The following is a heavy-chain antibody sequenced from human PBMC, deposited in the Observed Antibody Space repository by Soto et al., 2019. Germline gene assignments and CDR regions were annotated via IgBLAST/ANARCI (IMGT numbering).Heavy chain of an antibody. Sequence: EVQLVESGGGLVKPGGSLRLSCAASGFTFSSYSMNWVHQAPGKGLEWVSSISSSSSYIYYADSVKGRFTISRDNAKNSLYLQMNSLRAEDTAVYYCARDPSSTADIVVVPAADTNWFDPWGQGTLVTVSS. J-gene: IGHJ5*02. CDR2: ISSSSSYI. CDR3: ARDPSSTADIVVVPAADTNWFDP. CDR1: GFTFSSYS. V-gene: IGHV3-21*01. D-gene: IGHD2-2*01.